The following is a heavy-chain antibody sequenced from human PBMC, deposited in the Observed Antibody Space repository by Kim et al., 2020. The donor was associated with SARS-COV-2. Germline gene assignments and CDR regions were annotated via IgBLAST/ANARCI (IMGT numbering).Heavy chain of an antibody. V-gene: IGHV1-69*13. Sequence: SVKVSCKASGGTFSSYAISWVRQAPGQGLEWMGGIIPIFGTANYAQKFQGRVTITADESTSTAYMELSSLRSEDTAVYYCARDPEGDRYYYGSGRAGEEYNWFDPWGQGTLVTVSS. CDR3: ARDPEGDRYYYGSGRAGEEYNWFDP. D-gene: IGHD3-10*01. J-gene: IGHJ5*02. CDR2: IIPIFGTA. CDR1: GGTFSSYA.